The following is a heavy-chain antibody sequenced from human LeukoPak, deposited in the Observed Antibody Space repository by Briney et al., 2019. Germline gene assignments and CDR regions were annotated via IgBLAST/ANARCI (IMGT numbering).Heavy chain of an antibody. CDR3: AKPSGWFDWFDP. CDR1: GGSISSSSYY. D-gene: IGHD6-19*01. J-gene: IGHJ5*02. CDR2: IYYSGST. Sequence: PSETLSLTCTVSGGSISSSSYYWGWIRQPPGKGLEWIGSIYYSGSTYYNPSLKSRVTISVDTSKNQFSLKLSSVTAADTAVYYCAKPSGWFDWFDPWGQGTLVTVSS. V-gene: IGHV4-39*01.